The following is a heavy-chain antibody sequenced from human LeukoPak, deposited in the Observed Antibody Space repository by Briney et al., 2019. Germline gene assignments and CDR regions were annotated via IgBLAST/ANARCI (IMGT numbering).Heavy chain of an antibody. Sequence: SETLSLTCTVSGGSISSYYWSWIRQPPGKGLEWIGEINHSGSTNYNPSLKSRVTISVDTSKNQFSLKLSSVTAADTAVYYCARAIIVVVPAAKVVGWFDPWGQGTLVTVSS. J-gene: IGHJ5*02. CDR2: INHSGST. V-gene: IGHV4-34*01. D-gene: IGHD2-2*01. CDR3: ARAIIVVVPAAKVVGWFDP. CDR1: GGSISSYY.